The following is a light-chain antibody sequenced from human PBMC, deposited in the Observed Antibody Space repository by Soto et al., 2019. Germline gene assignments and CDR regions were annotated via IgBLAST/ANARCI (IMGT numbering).Light chain of an antibody. J-gene: IGKJ1*01. CDR2: GAS. Sequence: EIVLTQSPGTLSLSPGERATLSCRASQSVSSSYLAWYQQKPGQAPRLLIYGASSRATGIPDRFSGSGSGTDFTLTISRMATEDSAVYYCQQYGSAPWTFGQGTKVDIK. CDR3: QQYGSAPWT. CDR1: QSVSSSY. V-gene: IGKV3-20*01.